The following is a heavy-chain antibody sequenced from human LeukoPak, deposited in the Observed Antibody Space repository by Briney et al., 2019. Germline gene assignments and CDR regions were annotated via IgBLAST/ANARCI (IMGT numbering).Heavy chain of an antibody. Sequence: SETLSLTCAVYGGSFSGYYWSWIRQPPGKGLEWIGEINHSGSTNYNPSLKSRVTISVDTSKNQFSLKLSSVTAADTAVYYRARGGPNPFDYWGQGTLVTVSS. V-gene: IGHV4-34*01. CDR2: INHSGST. J-gene: IGHJ4*02. CDR3: ARGGPNPFDY. D-gene: IGHD2-8*01. CDR1: GGSFSGYY.